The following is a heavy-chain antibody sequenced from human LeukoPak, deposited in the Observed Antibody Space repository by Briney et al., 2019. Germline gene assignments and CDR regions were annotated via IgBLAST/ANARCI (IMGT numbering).Heavy chain of an antibody. V-gene: IGHV1-2*02. D-gene: IGHD5-12*01. CDR1: GYIFITHY. J-gene: IGHJ4*02. CDR3: AREIVATISFDY. CDR2: IDPDTGGT. Sequence: ASVKVSCKASGYIFITHYMHWVRQAPGQGLEWMGWIDPDTGGTNYAQKFQGRVTLTRDTSISTAYMELSRLRSDDTAVYYCAREIVATISFDYWGQGTLVTVSS.